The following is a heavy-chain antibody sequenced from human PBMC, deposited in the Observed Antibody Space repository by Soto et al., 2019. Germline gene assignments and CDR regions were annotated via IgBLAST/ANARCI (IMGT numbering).Heavy chain of an antibody. J-gene: IGHJ4*02. V-gene: IGHV4-59*08. D-gene: IGHD3-3*01. CDR2: IYYSGST. CDR3: AGSLDFWSGYYTYNFDY. Sequence: PSETLSLTCTVSGGSISSYYWSWIRQPPGKGLEWIGYIYYSGSTNYNPSLKSRVTISVDTSKNQFSLKLSSVTAADTAVYYCAGSLDFWSGYYTYNFDYWGQGTLVTVSS. CDR1: GGSISSYY.